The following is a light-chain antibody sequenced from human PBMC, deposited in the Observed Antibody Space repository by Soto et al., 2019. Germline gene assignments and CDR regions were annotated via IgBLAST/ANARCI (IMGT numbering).Light chain of an antibody. CDR1: QSVRSNY. CDR3: QNYDGSPRT. J-gene: IGKJ2*02. CDR2: GVF. V-gene: IGKV3-20*01. Sequence: ETVLTQSPGTVSLYPGERATLSCTTSQSVRSNYLAWYQQKPGQAPRLVVYGVFNRATGIPDRFSGSGSGTDFTLTISGLEPEDSAGSYCQNYDGSPRTFGQGTKLEI.